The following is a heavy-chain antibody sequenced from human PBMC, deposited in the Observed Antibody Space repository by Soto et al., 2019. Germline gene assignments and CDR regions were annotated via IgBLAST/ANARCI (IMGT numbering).Heavy chain of an antibody. CDR1: GGSISSGGYY. V-gene: IGHV4-31*03. Sequence: SETLSLTCTVSGGSISSGGYYWSWIRQHPGKGLEWIGYIYYSGSTYYNPSLKSRVTISVDTSKNQFSLKLSSVTAADTAVYYCARAPFNYDARGRSSAFDIWGQGTMVTVSS. J-gene: IGHJ3*02. D-gene: IGHD3-3*01. CDR2: IYYSGST. CDR3: ARAPFNYDARGRSSAFDI.